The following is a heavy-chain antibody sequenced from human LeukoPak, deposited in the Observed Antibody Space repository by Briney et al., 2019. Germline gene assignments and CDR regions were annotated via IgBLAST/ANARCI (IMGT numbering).Heavy chain of an antibody. V-gene: IGHV3-23*01. D-gene: IGHD3-3*01. CDR2: ITGSGGNS. CDR1: GFIFSNYA. Sequence: PGGSLRLSCKASGFIFSNYAMSWVRQAPGKGLEWVSIITGSGGNSYYTDSVKGRFTLSRDNSKNTLFLPMNSLRAEDTAVYFCAKKSLWSGPFDYWGQGTLVTVFS. CDR3: AKKSLWSGPFDY. J-gene: IGHJ4*02.